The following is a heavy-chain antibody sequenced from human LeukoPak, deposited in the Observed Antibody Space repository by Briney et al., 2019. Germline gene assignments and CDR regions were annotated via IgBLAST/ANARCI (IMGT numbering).Heavy chain of an antibody. Sequence: PGGSLRLSCAASGFTFSSYGMSWVRQAPGKGLEWVSAISGSGGSTYYADSVKGRFTISRDNSKNTLYLQMNSLRAEDTALYCCAREDASGLDYWGQGTLVTVSS. CDR1: GFTFSSYG. J-gene: IGHJ4*02. D-gene: IGHD6-19*01. CDR2: ISGSGGST. V-gene: IGHV3-23*01. CDR3: AREDASGLDY.